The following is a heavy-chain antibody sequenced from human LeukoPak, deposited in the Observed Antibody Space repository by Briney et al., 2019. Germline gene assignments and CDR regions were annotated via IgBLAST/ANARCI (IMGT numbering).Heavy chain of an antibody. Sequence: GGSLRLSCAASGFTFSSYAMSWVRQAPGKGLEWVSAISGSSGSTYYADSVKGRFTVSRDDSKSTLYLQMISLRAEDTAVYYCAKGYFGSGSYYFDYWGQGTLVTVSS. CDR1: GFTFSSYA. J-gene: IGHJ4*02. V-gene: IGHV3-23*01. CDR2: ISGSSGST. D-gene: IGHD3-10*01. CDR3: AKGYFGSGSYYFDY.